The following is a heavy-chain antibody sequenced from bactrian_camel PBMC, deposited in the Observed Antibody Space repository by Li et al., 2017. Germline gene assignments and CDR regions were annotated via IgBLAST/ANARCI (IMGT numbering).Heavy chain of an antibody. CDR2: ITTSGRTT. CDR3: AADCWGDYGAEPD. V-gene: IGHV3S31*01. CDR1: GFAVDTYP. J-gene: IGHJ4*01. Sequence: DVQLVESGGGLVQPGGSLRLSCAVSGFAVDTYPMSWVRQAPGKGFEWVSSITTSGRTTEYGDAVKGRFSIGRDNAKNTLYLELNSLKTEDTAVYYCAADCWGDYGAEPDWGQGTQVTVS. D-gene: IGHD5*01.